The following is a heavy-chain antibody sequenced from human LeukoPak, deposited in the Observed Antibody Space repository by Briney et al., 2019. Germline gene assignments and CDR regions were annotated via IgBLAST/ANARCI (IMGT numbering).Heavy chain of an antibody. Sequence: PSQTLSLTCTVSGGSISSYYWSWIRQPPGKGLEWIGYIYYSGSTNYNPSLKSRVTISVDTSKNQFSLKLTSVTAADTAVYYCARIGSSSDAEFYDWGQGTLVTVSS. CDR1: GGSISSYY. V-gene: IGHV4-59*08. J-gene: IGHJ4*02. D-gene: IGHD6-6*01. CDR3: ARIGSSSDAEFYD. CDR2: IYYSGST.